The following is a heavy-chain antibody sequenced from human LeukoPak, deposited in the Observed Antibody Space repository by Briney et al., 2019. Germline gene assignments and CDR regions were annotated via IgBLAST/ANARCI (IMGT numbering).Heavy chain of an antibody. V-gene: IGHV4-34*01. CDR1: GGSFSDYY. J-gene: IGHJ4*02. Sequence: PSETLSLTCAVYGGSFSDYYWSWIRQPPGKGLEWIGEINHSGSTNFNPSLKSRVTISVDTSKRQFSLQPSSVTAADTAVYYCASPTDYATHYHFAYWGQGTLVTVSS. CDR2: INHSGST. CDR3: ASPTDYATHYHFAY. D-gene: IGHD4-17*01.